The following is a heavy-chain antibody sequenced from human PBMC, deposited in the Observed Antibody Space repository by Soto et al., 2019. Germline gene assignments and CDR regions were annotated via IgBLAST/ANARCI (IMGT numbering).Heavy chain of an antibody. CDR1: GFTFSSYG. D-gene: IGHD6-13*01. CDR2: IWYDGSSK. J-gene: IGHJ4*02. CDR3: ARGSSWYLDY. Sequence: QVQLVESGGGVVQPGRSLRLSCAASGFTFSSYGMHWVRQAPGKGLEWVAVIWYDGSSKYYADSVKGRFTISRDNSKNTLYLQMNSLRAEDTAVYYCARGSSWYLDYWGQGTLVTVSS. V-gene: IGHV3-33*01.